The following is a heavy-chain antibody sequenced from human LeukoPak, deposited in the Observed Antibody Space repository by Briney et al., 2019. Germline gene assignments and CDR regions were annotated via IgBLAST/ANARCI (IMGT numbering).Heavy chain of an antibody. V-gene: IGHV3-30*03. J-gene: IGHJ6*01. D-gene: IGHD5-24*01. CDR1: GFTFSSYG. CDR2: IPNVRRNN. CDR3: ARDLLEPDYHYYGMDV. Sequence: GGSLRLSCAASGFTFSSYGMHWVRQAPGKGVEWVAFIPNVRRNNYYAESVKGRFPISRDHAKNSLDLQMNSLRAEDTAVYYCARDLLEPDYHYYGMDVWGQGSTVTVSS.